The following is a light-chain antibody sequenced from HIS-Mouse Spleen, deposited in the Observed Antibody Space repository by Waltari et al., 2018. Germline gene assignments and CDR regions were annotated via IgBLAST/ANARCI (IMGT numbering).Light chain of an antibody. CDR2: EDS. CDR3: YSTDSSGNHRV. V-gene: IGLV3-10*01. Sequence: SYELTQPPSVSVSPGQTARITGSGDALPKKYAYWYQQKSDQAPVLVIYEDSKRPPGIPERFSGSSSGTMATLTISGAQVEDEADYYCYSTDSSGNHRVFGGGTKLTVL. J-gene: IGLJ2*01. CDR1: ALPKKY.